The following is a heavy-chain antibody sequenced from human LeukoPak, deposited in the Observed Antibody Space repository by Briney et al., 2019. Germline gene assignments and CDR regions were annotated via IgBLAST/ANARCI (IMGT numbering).Heavy chain of an antibody. CDR2: ISWNSGSI. V-gene: IGHV3-9*01. D-gene: IGHD3-22*01. Sequence: GRSLRLSCAASGFTFDDYAMHWVRQAPGKGLEWVSGISWNSGSIGYADSVKGRFTISRDNAKNSLYLQMNGLRAEDTALYYCAKDMNYYDSSGPADYWGQGTLVTVSS. CDR1: GFTFDDYA. J-gene: IGHJ4*02. CDR3: AKDMNYYDSSGPADY.